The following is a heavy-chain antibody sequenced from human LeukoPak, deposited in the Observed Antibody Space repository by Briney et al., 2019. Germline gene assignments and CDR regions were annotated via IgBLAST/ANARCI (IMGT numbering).Heavy chain of an antibody. Sequence: GGSLRLSCAAPGFTFSSYAMSWVRQAPGKGREWVSAISGSGGSTYCADSVKGRFTISRDNSKNTLYMQMNSLRAEDTAVYYCAKDKRGGMDGDYYFDYWGQGTLVTVSS. CDR1: GFTFSSYA. CDR3: AKDKRGGMDGDYYFDY. J-gene: IGHJ4*02. V-gene: IGHV3-23*01. D-gene: IGHD4-17*01. CDR2: ISGSGGST.